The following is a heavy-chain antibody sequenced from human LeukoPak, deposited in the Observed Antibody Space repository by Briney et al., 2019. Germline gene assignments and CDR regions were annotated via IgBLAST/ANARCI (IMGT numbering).Heavy chain of an antibody. J-gene: IGHJ4*02. V-gene: IGHV3-7*01. CDR1: GFTFSSYW. D-gene: IGHD1-26*01. CDR3: ARDLKVGAPAVDY. Sequence: GGSLRLSCAASGFTFSSYWMSWVRQATGKGLEWLANIKQDGSEKYSVDSVKGRFTISRDNAKNSLYLQMNSLRAEDTAVYYCARDLKVGAPAVDYWGQGTLVTVSS. CDR2: IKQDGSEK.